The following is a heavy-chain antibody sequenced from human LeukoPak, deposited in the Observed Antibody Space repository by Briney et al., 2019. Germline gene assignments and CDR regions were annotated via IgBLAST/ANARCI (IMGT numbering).Heavy chain of an antibody. J-gene: IGHJ4*02. V-gene: IGHV4-4*07. CDR2: IYTSGST. CDR3: ARDRYYYDSSGYYYVGFDY. D-gene: IGHD3-22*01. CDR1: GGSISSYY. Sequence: KPSETLSLTCTVSGGSISSYYWSWIRQPAGKGLEWIGRIYTSGSTNYNPSLKSRVTISVDTSKNQFSLKLSSVTAADTAVYYCARDRYYYDSSGYYYVGFDYWGQGTLVTVSS.